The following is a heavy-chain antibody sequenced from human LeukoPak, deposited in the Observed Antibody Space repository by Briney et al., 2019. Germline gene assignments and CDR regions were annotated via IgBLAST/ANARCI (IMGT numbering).Heavy chain of an antibody. CDR3: ARDGSTQFDY. V-gene: IGHV4-61*02. D-gene: IGHD1-1*01. CDR2: IYTSGST. Sequence: SETLSLTCTVSGGSISSGSYYWSWIRQPAGKGLGWIGRIYTSGSTNYNPSLKSRVTISVDTSKNQFSLKLSSVTAADTAVYYCARDGSTQFDYWGQGTLVTVSS. CDR1: GGSISSGSYY. J-gene: IGHJ4*02.